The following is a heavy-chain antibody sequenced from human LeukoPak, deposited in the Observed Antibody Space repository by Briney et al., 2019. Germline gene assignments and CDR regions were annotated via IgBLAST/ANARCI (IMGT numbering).Heavy chain of an antibody. D-gene: IGHD5-18*01. Sequence: PSETLSLTCTVSGGSISSGDYYWSWIRQPPGTGLEWIGYIYYSGSTYYNPSLKSRVTISVDTSKNQFSLKLSSVTAADTAVYYCARGRGRSSYLFDPWGQGTLVTVSS. CDR3: ARGRGRSSYLFDP. CDR1: GGSISSGDYY. V-gene: IGHV4-30-4*01. J-gene: IGHJ5*02. CDR2: IYYSGST.